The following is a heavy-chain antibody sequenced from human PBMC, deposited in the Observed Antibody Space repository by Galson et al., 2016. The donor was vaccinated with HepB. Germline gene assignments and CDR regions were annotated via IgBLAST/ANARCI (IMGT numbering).Heavy chain of an antibody. D-gene: IGHD3-22*01. V-gene: IGHV1-18*01. CDR3: ARETYYYDTSGAKFNYFDY. CDR1: GYTFTSYG. J-gene: IGHJ4*02. CDR2: ISVYTGNT. Sequence: SVKVSCKASGYTFTSYGINWVRQAPGQGLEWMGWISVYTGNTNYAQKVQGRVTMTTDTSTSTAYMELRSLRSDDTAVYYCARETYYYDTSGAKFNYFDYWGQGTLVTVSS.